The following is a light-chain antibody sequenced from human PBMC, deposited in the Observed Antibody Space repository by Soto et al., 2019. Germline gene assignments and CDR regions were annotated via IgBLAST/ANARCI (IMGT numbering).Light chain of an antibody. CDR1: QSISSY. V-gene: IGKV1-39*01. Sequence: DIQMTQSPSSLSASVGDRVTITCRASQSISSYLNWYQQKPGKAPKLLIYAASSLQSGVPSRFSGSDSGTDFTLTISSLQPEDFATYYCQQSYSTPPFTFGPGTKVDIK. J-gene: IGKJ3*01. CDR2: AAS. CDR3: QQSYSTPPFT.